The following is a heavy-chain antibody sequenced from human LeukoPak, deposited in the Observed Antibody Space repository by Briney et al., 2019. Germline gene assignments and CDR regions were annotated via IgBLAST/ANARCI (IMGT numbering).Heavy chain of an antibody. V-gene: IGHV4-34*01. Sequence: SETLSLTCAVYGGSFGGYYWSWIRQPPGKGLEWIGEINHSGSTNYNPSPKSRVTISVDTSKNQFSLKLSSVTAADTAVYYCARLDYYYYAMDVWGKGTTVTVSP. CDR2: INHSGST. J-gene: IGHJ6*04. CDR3: ARLDYYYYAMDV. CDR1: GGSFGGYY.